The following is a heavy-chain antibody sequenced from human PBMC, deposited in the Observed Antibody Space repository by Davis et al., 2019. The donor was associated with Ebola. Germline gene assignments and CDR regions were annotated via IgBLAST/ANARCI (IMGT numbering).Heavy chain of an antibody. CDR3: ARFPAGKTVLR. Sequence: AASVKVSCKASGSTLSNYTVHWVRQAPGQRLEWMGWINVGNGNTKYSGSFQGRVTMIRDTFANTAYMDLSNLRSEDTAVYYCARFPAGKTVLRWGQGTLVTVSS. V-gene: IGHV1-3*01. CDR1: GSTLSNYT. J-gene: IGHJ4*02. CDR2: INVGNGNT. D-gene: IGHD1-1*01.